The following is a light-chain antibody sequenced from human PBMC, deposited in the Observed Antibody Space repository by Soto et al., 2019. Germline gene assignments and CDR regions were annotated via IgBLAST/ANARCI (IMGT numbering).Light chain of an antibody. CDR1: SSDVGAYNH. J-gene: IGLJ1*01. V-gene: IGLV2-14*01. CDR2: EVS. CDR3: NSYTSSSTVV. Sequence: ALTQPGSETGSTGQSITFSSTGTSSDVGAYNHVSWYQQHPGKAPKLMIYEVSNRPSGVSNRFSGSKSGNTASLTISGLLPEDEADYYCNSYTSSSTVVFGTGTKVTVL.